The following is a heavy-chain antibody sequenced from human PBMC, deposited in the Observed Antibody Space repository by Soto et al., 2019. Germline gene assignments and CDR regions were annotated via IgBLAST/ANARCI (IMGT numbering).Heavy chain of an antibody. J-gene: IGHJ4*02. CDR3: AKARWLQSYFDY. D-gene: IGHD5-12*01. Sequence: PGGSLRLSCASSGFTFSSYGMHWVRQAPGKGLEWVAVISYDGSNKYYADSVKGRFTISRDNSKNTLYLQMNSLRAEDTAVYYCAKARWLQSYFDYWGQGTLVTVSS. CDR2: ISYDGSNK. V-gene: IGHV3-30*18. CDR1: GFTFSSYG.